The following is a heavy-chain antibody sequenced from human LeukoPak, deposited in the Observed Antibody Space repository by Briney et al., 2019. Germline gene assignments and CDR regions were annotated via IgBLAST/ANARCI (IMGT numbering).Heavy chain of an antibody. CDR1: GFTFSSYW. Sequence: GSLRLSCAASGFTFSSYWMSWVRQAPGKGLEWVANIKQDGSEKYYVDSVKGRFTISRDNAKNSLYLQMNSLRAEDTAVYYCARLRGYYYGSGTHPYYFDYWGQGTLVTVSS. D-gene: IGHD3-10*01. J-gene: IGHJ4*02. CDR2: IKQDGSEK. V-gene: IGHV3-7*01. CDR3: ARLRGYYYGSGTHPYYFDY.